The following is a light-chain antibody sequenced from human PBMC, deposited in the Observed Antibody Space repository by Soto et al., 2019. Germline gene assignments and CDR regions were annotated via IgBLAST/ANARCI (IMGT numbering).Light chain of an antibody. CDR2: GAS. CDR1: QTISSSY. CDR3: QHYDSSPPKYT. V-gene: IGKV3-20*01. J-gene: IGKJ2*01. Sequence: EIVLTQSPGTLSLSPGERATLSCRASQTISSSYLAWYQQKPGQAPRLLIFGASSRATDIPDRFSGSGSGTDFTLTISMLQPEDFAVYYCQHYDSSPPKYTFGQGTKLEIK.